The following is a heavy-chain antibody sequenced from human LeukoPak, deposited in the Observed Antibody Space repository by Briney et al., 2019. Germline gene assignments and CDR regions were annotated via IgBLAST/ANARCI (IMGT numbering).Heavy chain of an antibody. Sequence: PGGSLRLSCAASGFTFSSYAMSWVRQAPGKGLEWVSSISSSSSYIYYADSVKGRFTISRDNAKNSLYLQMNSLRAEDTAVYYCARQQAHTLSGSYYAPFDPWGQGTLVTVSS. CDR1: GFTFSSYA. CDR3: ARQQAHTLSGSYYAPFDP. CDR2: ISSSSSYI. D-gene: IGHD1-26*01. J-gene: IGHJ5*02. V-gene: IGHV3-21*01.